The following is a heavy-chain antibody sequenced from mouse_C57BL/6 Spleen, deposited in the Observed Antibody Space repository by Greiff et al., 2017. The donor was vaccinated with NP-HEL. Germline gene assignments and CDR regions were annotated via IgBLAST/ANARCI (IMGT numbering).Heavy chain of an antibody. J-gene: IGHJ2*01. CDR1: GFNIKDYY. D-gene: IGHD2-2*01. CDR2: IDPEDGET. V-gene: IGHV14-2*01. Sequence: VQLKQSGAELVKPGASVKLSCTASGFNIKDYYMHWVKQRTEQGLEWIGRIDPEDGETKYAPKFQGKATITADTSSNTAYLQLSSLTSEDTAVYYCARGYYGYDDGAFDYWGQGTTLTVSS. CDR3: ARGYYGYDDGAFDY.